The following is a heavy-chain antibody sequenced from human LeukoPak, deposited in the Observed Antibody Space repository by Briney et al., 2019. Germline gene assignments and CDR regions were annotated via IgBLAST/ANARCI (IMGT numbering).Heavy chain of an antibody. D-gene: IGHD2-2*01. J-gene: IGHJ3*02. V-gene: IGHV3-30-3*01. CDR3: ARELVELTGAFDI. CDR1: GFTFSSYA. CDR2: ISYDGSNK. Sequence: GGSLRLSCAASGFTFSSYAMHWVRQAPGKGLEWVAVISYDGSNKYYADSVKGRFTISRDNSKNTLYLQTNSLRAEDTAVYYCARELVELTGAFDIWGQGTMVTVSS.